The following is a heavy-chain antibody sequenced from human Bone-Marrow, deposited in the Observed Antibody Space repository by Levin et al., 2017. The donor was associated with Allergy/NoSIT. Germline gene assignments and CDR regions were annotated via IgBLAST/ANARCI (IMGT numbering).Heavy chain of an antibody. J-gene: IGHJ4*02. CDR1: GVTFTTHS. CDR3: ARDNPRNYFDY. Sequence: GESLKISCVDSGVTFTTHSMNWVRQAPGKGLEWIAYISWTSNTLYYADSLKGRVTISRDNSKNSLYLQINSLRVDDTAIYFCARDNPRNYFDYWGQGTQLTVSS. CDR2: ISWTSNTL. V-gene: IGHV3-48*04.